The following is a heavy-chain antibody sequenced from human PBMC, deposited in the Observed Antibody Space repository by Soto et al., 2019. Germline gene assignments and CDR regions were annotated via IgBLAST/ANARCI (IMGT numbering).Heavy chain of an antibody. V-gene: IGHV3-30*03. CDR2: ISYDGSNK. J-gene: IGHJ6*02. Sequence: LRLSCAASGFTFSSYGMHWVRQAPGKGLEWVAVISYDGSNKYYADSVKGRFTISRDNSKNTLYLQMNSLRAEDTAVYYCARGLRNYYGVDVWGQGTTVTVSS. CDR1: GFTFSSYG. CDR3: ARGLRNYYGVDV. D-gene: IGHD4-17*01.